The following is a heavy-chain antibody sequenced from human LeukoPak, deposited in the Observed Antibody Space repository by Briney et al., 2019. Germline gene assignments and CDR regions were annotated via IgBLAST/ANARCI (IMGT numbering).Heavy chain of an antibody. Sequence: SVKVSLKSSGYTFTGYYMHWVRQAPGQGPEWMGWINPNSGGTNYAQKFQGRVTMTRDKSISTAYMELSRLRSDDTAVYYCARESEYYDSSGYSYYFDYWGQGTLVTVSS. D-gene: IGHD3-22*01. V-gene: IGHV1-2*02. CDR3: ARESEYYDSSGYSYYFDY. J-gene: IGHJ4*02. CDR1: GYTFTGYY. CDR2: INPNSGGT.